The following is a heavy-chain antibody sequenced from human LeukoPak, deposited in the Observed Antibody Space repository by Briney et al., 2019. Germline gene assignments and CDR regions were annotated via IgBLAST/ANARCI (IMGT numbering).Heavy chain of an antibody. CDR1: GFTVSSNY. CDR3: ARVLGMDPPYYYYYCMDV. D-gene: IGHD7-27*01. V-gene: IGHV3-66*02. CDR2: IYSGGST. Sequence: PGGSLRLSCAASGFTVSSNYMSWVRQAPGKGLEWVSVIYSGGSTYYADSMKGRFTISRDKSKNTVYLQMNSLRPEDTAVYYCARVLGMDPPYYYYYCMDVWGRGTTVTVSS. J-gene: IGHJ6*03.